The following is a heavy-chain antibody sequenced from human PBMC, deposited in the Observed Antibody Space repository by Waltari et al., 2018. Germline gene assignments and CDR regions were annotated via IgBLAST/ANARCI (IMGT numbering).Heavy chain of an antibody. Sequence: QAQLVESGGALVRPGGSLRLSGRPSGFIFSKFYMCWFRQAPGKGLEWVSYISNTGDITYYADSVKGRFVVSRDNADNSLFLQMHNLRVNDTAVYYCARGSVADPWGQGTLVSVST. V-gene: IGHV3-11*04. D-gene: IGHD6-19*01. CDR3: ARGSVADP. CDR1: GFIFSKFY. J-gene: IGHJ5*02. CDR2: ISNTGDIT.